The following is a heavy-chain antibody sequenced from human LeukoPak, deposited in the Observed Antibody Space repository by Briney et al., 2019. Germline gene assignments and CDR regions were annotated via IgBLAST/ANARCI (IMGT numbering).Heavy chain of an antibody. D-gene: IGHD6-6*01. CDR2: ISSSGSTI. CDR3: ARERSSSITD. Sequence: GGSLRLSCAASGFTFSSYEMNWVRQAPGKGLEWVSYISSSGSTIYYADSVKGRFTISRDNAKNSLYLQMNSLRAEDTAVYYCARERSSSITDWGQGTLVTVSS. CDR1: GFTFSSYE. J-gene: IGHJ4*02. V-gene: IGHV3-48*03.